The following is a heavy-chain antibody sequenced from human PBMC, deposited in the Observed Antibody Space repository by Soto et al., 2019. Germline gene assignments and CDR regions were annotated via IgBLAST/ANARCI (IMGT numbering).Heavy chain of an antibody. Sequence: SETLSLICTVSGGSISSSSYYWGWIRQPPGKGLEWIGSIYYSGSTYYNPSLKSRVTISVDTSKNQFSLKLSSVTAADTAVYYCARAEAYGGQFDYWGQGTLVTVSS. CDR3: ARAEAYGGQFDY. V-gene: IGHV4-39*07. J-gene: IGHJ4*02. CDR2: IYYSGST. D-gene: IGHD2-21*01. CDR1: GGSISSSSYY.